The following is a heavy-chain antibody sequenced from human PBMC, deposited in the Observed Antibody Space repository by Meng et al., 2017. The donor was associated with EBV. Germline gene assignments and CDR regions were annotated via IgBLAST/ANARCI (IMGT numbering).Heavy chain of an antibody. V-gene: IGHV4-61*01. CDR2: IYYTGST. Sequence: QVQLQESGPGLVKSPETLSLTRTVSGGSVNNESYYWGWIRQPPGKGLEYIGYIYYTGSTNYNSSLKSRVTISLDKSKNQFSLKLTSLTAADTAIYYCARGDYTNYPRWFDPWGQGTLVTVYS. J-gene: IGHJ5*02. D-gene: IGHD4-11*01. CDR1: GGSVNNESYY. CDR3: ARGDYTNYPRWFDP.